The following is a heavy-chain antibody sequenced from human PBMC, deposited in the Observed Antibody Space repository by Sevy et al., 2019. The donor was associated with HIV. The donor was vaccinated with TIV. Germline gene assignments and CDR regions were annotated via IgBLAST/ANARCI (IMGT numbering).Heavy chain of an antibody. J-gene: IGHJ4*02. CDR2: IYYSGST. Sequence: SETLSLTCTVSGGSISSYYWSWIRQPPGKGLEWIGYIYYSGSTNYNPSLKSRVTISVDTSKTQFSLKLSSVTAADTAVYYCARVTIAVAVDYWGQGTLVTVSS. D-gene: IGHD6-19*01. V-gene: IGHV4-59*01. CDR3: ARVTIAVAVDY. CDR1: GGSISSYY.